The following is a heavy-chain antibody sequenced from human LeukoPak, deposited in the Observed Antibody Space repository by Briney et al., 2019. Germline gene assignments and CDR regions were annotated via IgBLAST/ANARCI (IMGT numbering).Heavy chain of an antibody. Sequence: ASVKVSCKASGYTFTSYAMNWVRQAPGQGLEWMGWINTNTGNPTYAQGFTGRFVFSLDTSVSTAYLQISSLKAEDTAVYYCARAPPRGGVVVVAATPGFSHFDYWGQGTPVSVSS. J-gene: IGHJ4*02. V-gene: IGHV7-4-1*02. CDR3: ARAPPRGGVVVVAATPGFSHFDY. CDR1: GYTFTSYA. D-gene: IGHD2-15*01. CDR2: INTNTGNP.